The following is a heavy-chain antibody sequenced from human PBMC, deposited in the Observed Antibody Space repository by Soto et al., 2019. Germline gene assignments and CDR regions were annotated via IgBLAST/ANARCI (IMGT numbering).Heavy chain of an antibody. D-gene: IGHD1-1*01. Sequence: ASVKVSCKASGYTFTGYYMHWERQAPGQGLEWMGWINPNSAGTNYAQKFQGRVTMTRDTSISTAYMELSRLRSDDTAVYYCARGLISSVSVQRTSPEYNPTWFDPWGQGTLVTVST. V-gene: IGHV1-2*02. J-gene: IGHJ5*02. CDR3: ARGLISSVSVQRTSPEYNPTWFDP. CDR1: GYTFTGYY. CDR2: INPNSAGT.